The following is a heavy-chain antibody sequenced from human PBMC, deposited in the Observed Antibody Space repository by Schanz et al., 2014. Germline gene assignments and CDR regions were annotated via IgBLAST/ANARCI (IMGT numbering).Heavy chain of an antibody. CDR2: INPDSGDT. J-gene: IGHJ3*02. V-gene: IGHV1-2*04. D-gene: IGHD5-18*01. Sequence: QEQLVQSGAEVRKPGASVKVSCKASGYTFSDSYVHWVRQAPGQGLEWMGWINPDSGDTNFAQKFQGWVTMTRDKSITTAYMEVSRLKFDDTALYYCTRGGYSYALSAFDIWGQGTMVTVSS. CDR1: GYTFSDSY. CDR3: TRGGYSYALSAFDI.